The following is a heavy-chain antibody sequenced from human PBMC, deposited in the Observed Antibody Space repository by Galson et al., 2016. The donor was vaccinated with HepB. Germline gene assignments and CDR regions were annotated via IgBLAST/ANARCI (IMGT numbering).Heavy chain of an antibody. Sequence: SLRLSCAASGFTLSSYRMNWVRQAPGKGLEWVSYISSSGSSISYADSVKGRFTISRDAAKNSLYLQMNSLRDEDTAVYHCAREEYYDGSGYPTFDHWGQGTLVTVSS. V-gene: IGHV3-48*02. CDR2: ISSSGSSI. D-gene: IGHD3-22*01. CDR1: GFTLSSYR. CDR3: AREEYYDGSGYPTFDH. J-gene: IGHJ5*02.